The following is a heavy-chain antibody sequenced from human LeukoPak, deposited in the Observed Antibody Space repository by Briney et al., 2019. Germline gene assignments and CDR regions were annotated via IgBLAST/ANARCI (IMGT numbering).Heavy chain of an antibody. CDR1: GFTFSSYS. CDR3: ARGAVAGTSMGDY. J-gene: IGHJ4*02. V-gene: IGHV3-21*01. D-gene: IGHD6-19*01. CDR2: ISSSSSYI. Sequence: PGGSLRLSCAASGFTFSSYSMNWVRQAPGKGLEWVSSISSSSSYIYYADSVKGRFTISRDNAKNSLYLQMNSLRAEDTAVYYCARGAVAGTSMGDYWGQGTLVTVSS.